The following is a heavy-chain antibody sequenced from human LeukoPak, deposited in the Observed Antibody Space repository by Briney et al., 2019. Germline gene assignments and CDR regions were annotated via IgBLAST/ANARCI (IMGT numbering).Heavy chain of an antibody. V-gene: IGHV5-51*01. D-gene: IGHD6-13*01. CDR2: IYPGDSDT. CDR3: ARVVAAAGTWSDNWFDP. Sequence: GESLKISCKGPGYSFTSYLIGWVRQLPVKGLEWMGMIYPGDSDTRYSPSVQGQVTISADKSISTAYLQWSSLKASDTAMYYCARVVAAAGTWSDNWFDPWGQGTLVTVSS. CDR1: GYSFTSYL. J-gene: IGHJ5*02.